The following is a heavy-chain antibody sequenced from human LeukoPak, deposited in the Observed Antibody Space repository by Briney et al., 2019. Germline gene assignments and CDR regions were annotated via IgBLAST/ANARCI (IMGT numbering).Heavy chain of an antibody. CDR1: GCTFSGYY. J-gene: IGHJ4*02. Sequence: GASVKVSCKACGCTFSGYYLHCVRQAPGQGLEWMGWINPNSGDTGYAQRFQGRVTMTRDTSIRTIYMEIYMELTGLRFDDTALYYCARWDGYSSSPDYWGQGTLVTVSS. V-gene: IGHV1-2*02. CDR2: INPNSGDT. CDR3: ARWDGYSSSPDY. D-gene: IGHD6-13*01.